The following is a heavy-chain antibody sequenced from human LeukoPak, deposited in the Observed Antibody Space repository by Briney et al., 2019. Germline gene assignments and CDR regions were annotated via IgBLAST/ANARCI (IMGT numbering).Heavy chain of an antibody. CDR2: IYPGDSDT. Sequence: GESLKISCKGSGYSFTGYWIGWVRQMPGKGLEWMGIIYPGDSDTRYSPSFQGQVTISAGKSISTAYLQWSSLKASDTAMYYCARAETTVVPPPADYWGQGTLVTVSS. D-gene: IGHD4-23*01. J-gene: IGHJ4*02. V-gene: IGHV5-51*01. CDR1: GYSFTGYW. CDR3: ARAETTVVPPPADY.